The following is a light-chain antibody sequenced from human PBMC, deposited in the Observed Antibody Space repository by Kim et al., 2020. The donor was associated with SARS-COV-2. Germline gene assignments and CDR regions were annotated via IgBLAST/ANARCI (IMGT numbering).Light chain of an antibody. Sequence: DIVMTQSPDSLAVSLGERATINCKSGQSVLYISNDKNYLAWYQEKPGQPPKLLIYWASTRESGVPDRFSGSGSGTDFTLTISSLQAEDVAVYYCQQYYSSPWTFGQGTKVDIK. J-gene: IGKJ1*01. CDR1: QSVLYISNDKNY. V-gene: IGKV4-1*01. CDR2: WAS. CDR3: QQYYSSPWT.